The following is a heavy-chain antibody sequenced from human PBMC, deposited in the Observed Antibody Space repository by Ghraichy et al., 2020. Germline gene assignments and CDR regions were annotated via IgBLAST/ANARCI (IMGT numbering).Heavy chain of an antibody. Sequence: SETLSLTCAVYGGSFSGYYWSWIRQPPGKGLEWIGEINHSGSTNYNPSLKSRVTISVDTSKNQFSLKLSSVTAADTAVYYCARFWSGFYYYYYGMDVWGQGTTVTVSS. V-gene: IGHV4-34*01. D-gene: IGHD3-3*01. CDR3: ARFWSGFYYYYYGMDV. CDR2: INHSGST. CDR1: GGSFSGYY. J-gene: IGHJ6*02.